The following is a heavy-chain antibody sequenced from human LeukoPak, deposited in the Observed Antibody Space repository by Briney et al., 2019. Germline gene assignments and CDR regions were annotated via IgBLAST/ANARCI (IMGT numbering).Heavy chain of an antibody. CDR3: ARAGLRGDFDY. V-gene: IGHV4-59*12. Sequence: PSETLSLTCTVSGGSISSYYWSWIRQPPGKGLEWIGYIYYGGSTNYNPSLKSRVTISVDRSKNQFSLNLNSVTAADTAVYYCARAGLRGDFDYWGQGTLVTVSS. CDR2: IYYGGST. J-gene: IGHJ4*02. D-gene: IGHD3-16*01. CDR1: GGSISSYY.